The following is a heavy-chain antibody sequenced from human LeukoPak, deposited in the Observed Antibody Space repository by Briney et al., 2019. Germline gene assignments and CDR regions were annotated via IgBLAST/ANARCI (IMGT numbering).Heavy chain of an antibody. V-gene: IGHV3-33*06. Sequence: PGRSLRLSCAASGFTFSSYGMHWVRQAPGKGLEWVAVIWCDGSNKYYADSVKGRFTISRDNSKNTLYLQMNSLRAEDTAVYYCAKDRYYDILTGYLDYWGQGTLVTVSS. CDR1: GFTFSSYG. CDR2: IWCDGSNK. D-gene: IGHD3-9*01. J-gene: IGHJ4*02. CDR3: AKDRYYDILTGYLDY.